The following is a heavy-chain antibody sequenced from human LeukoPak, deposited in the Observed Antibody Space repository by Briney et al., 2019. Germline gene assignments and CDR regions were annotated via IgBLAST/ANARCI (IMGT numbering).Heavy chain of an antibody. CDR2: IWYDGSKK. CDR3: ATAVASSSGWYADY. Sequence: GRSLRLSCAASGFSFSSYGMHWVRQAPGKGLEWVAVIWYDGSKKYYADSVKGRFTVSRDNSKNTLYLQMNSLRAEDTAVYYCATAVASSSGWYADYWGQGTLVTVSS. D-gene: IGHD6-19*01. J-gene: IGHJ4*02. CDR1: GFSFSSYG. V-gene: IGHV3-33*01.